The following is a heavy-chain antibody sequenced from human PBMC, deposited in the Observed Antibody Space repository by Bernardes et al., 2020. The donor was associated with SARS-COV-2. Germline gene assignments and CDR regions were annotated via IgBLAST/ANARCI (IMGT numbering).Heavy chain of an antibody. V-gene: IGHV1-69*13. J-gene: IGHJ5*02. Sequence: SVQVSCKASGCTFSSYAISWVRQAPGQGLEWMGRIIPIFGTATYAQKFQGRVTITADESTSTAYMELSSLRSEDTAVYYCATGGWSRGATRGGQYTWFDPWGQGTLVTVSS. CDR3: ATGGWSRGATRGGQYTWFDP. CDR2: IIPIFGTA. CDR1: GCTFSSYA. D-gene: IGHD6-19*01.